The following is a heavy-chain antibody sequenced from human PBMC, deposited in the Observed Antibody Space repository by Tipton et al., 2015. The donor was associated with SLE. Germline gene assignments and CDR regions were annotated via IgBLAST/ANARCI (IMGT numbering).Heavy chain of an antibody. D-gene: IGHD3-3*01. J-gene: IGHJ4*02. CDR1: GFTFSSYE. Sequence: SLRLSCAASGFTFSSYEMNWVRQAPGKGLEWVSYISSSGSTIYYADSVKGRFTISRDNAKNSLYLQMNSLRAEDTAVYYCARAPGYDFWSGYFGYWGQGTLVTVSS. CDR2: ISSSGSTI. V-gene: IGHV3-48*03. CDR3: ARAPGYDFWSGYFGY.